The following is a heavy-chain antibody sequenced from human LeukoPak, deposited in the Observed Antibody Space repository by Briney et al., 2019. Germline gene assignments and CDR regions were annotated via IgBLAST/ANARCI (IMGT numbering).Heavy chain of an antibody. CDR3: ARLGGSGSYYFDY. CDR2: ISWDGGST. Sequence: PGGSLRLSCAASGFTFDDYTMHWVRQAPGKGLEWVSLISWDGGSTYYADSVKGRFTISRDNSKNSLYLQMNSLRTEDTALYYCARLGGSGSYYFDYWGQGTLVTVSS. J-gene: IGHJ4*02. D-gene: IGHD3-10*01. V-gene: IGHV3-43*01. CDR1: GFTFDDYT.